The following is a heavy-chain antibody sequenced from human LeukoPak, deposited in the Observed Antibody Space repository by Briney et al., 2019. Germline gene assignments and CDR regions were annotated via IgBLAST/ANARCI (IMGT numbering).Heavy chain of an antibody. CDR1: GFTFSSYG. J-gene: IGHJ4*02. CDR3: ARAAYCGDNCHYHFDN. V-gene: IGHV3-30*03. D-gene: IGHD2-21*02. CDR2: ISHDGNNK. Sequence: GGSLRLSCAASGFTFSSYGMHWVRQVPGKGLEWVAVISHDGNNKHYADSVKGRFTISRDNSKNTLYLQMNSLGAEDTAVYYCARAAYCGDNCHYHFDNWGQGTLVTVSS.